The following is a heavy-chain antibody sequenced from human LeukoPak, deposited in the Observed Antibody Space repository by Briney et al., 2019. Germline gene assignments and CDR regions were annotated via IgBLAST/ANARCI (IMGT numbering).Heavy chain of an antibody. Sequence: GGSLRLSCAASGFTFSSYWMSWVRQAPGKGLEWVSYISTSSSTKYYADSVKGRFTISRDNAKNSLSLQMNSLRAEDTAVYYCAREAVAGGLIDYWGQGALVTVSS. CDR2: ISTSSSTK. CDR1: GFTFSSYW. CDR3: AREAVAGGLIDY. D-gene: IGHD6-19*01. V-gene: IGHV3-48*01. J-gene: IGHJ4*02.